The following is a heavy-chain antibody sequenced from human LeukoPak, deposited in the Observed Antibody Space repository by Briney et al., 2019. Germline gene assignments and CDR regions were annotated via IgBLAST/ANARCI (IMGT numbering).Heavy chain of an antibody. Sequence: PGGSLRLSCVASGFIFNNHWMGWVRQAPGKGLEWVSSIWSDSADIHYADSVKGRFTISRDNAKNSLYLQMNSLRAEDSAVYYCARDFFHSDISRPFDYWGQGTLVTVSS. CDR2: IWSDSADI. J-gene: IGHJ4*02. V-gene: IGHV3-21*01. CDR1: GFIFNNHW. CDR3: ARDFFHSDISRPFDY. D-gene: IGHD3-3*02.